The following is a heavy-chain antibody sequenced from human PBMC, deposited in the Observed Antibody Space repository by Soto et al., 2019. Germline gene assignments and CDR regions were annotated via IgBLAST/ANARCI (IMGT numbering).Heavy chain of an antibody. CDR1: GFAFTSSA. D-gene: IGHD3-10*01. V-gene: IGHV3-23*01. CDR2: ITVAGGGT. CDR3: ARPLYGSGSVWFDP. J-gene: IGHJ5*02. Sequence: TGGSLRLSCAASGFAFTSSAMAWVRQAPGKGLQWVSAITVAGGGTYYADSVKGRFTISRDNSKNTLFLQMNSLSAEDTALYFCARPLYGSGSVWFDPWGQGTLVTVSS.